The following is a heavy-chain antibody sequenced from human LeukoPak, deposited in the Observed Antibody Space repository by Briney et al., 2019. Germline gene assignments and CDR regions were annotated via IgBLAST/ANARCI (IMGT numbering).Heavy chain of an antibody. CDR3: AKVRSTMRSYFDY. Sequence: GGSLRLSCAASGFTFSSYAMSWGRQAPGKGLEWGSAISGTGDSTYYADSVKGRCTISRDNSKITLYLQMNSLRADDTAVYFCAKVRSTMRSYFDYWGQGTLVTVSS. CDR1: GFTFSSYA. D-gene: IGHD3-22*01. V-gene: IGHV3-23*01. J-gene: IGHJ4*02. CDR2: ISGTGDST.